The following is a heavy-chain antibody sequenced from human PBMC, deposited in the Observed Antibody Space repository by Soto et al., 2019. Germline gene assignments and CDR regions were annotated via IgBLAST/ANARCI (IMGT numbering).Heavy chain of an antibody. CDR2: IIPIFGTA. CDR1: GGTFSSYA. D-gene: IGHD3-10*01. J-gene: IGHJ6*02. CDR3: KGPLGSNGGYYYGMDV. Sequence: QVQLVQSGAEVKKPGSSVKVSCKASGGTFSSYAISWVRQAPGQGLEWMGGIIPIFGTANYAQKFQGRVTITADESTSTAYMELSSLRSEDTAVYYCKGPLGSNGGYYYGMDVWGQGTTVTVSS. V-gene: IGHV1-69*01.